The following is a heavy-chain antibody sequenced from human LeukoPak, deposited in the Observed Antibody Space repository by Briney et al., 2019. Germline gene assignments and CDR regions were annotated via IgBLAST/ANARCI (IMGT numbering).Heavy chain of an antibody. CDR2: IYYSGST. Sequence: SETLSLTCTVSGGSISSYYWSWIRQPPGKGLEWIGYIYYSGSTNYNPSLKSRVTISVDTSKNQLSLKLSSVTAADTAVYYCASSRYSSSWAWFDPWGQGTLVTVSS. V-gene: IGHV4-59*08. CDR3: ASSRYSSSWAWFDP. D-gene: IGHD6-13*01. CDR1: GGSISSYY. J-gene: IGHJ5*02.